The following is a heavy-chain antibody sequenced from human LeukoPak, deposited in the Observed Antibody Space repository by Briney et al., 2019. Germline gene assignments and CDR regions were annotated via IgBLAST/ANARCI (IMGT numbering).Heavy chain of an antibody. D-gene: IGHD6-13*01. Sequence: GGSLRLSCAASGFTFSSYDMHWVRQATGKGLEWVSAIGTAGDTYYPGSVKGRFTISRDNSKNTLYLQMNSLRAEDTAVYYCAKDQGLEAAAGTYWGQGTLVTVSS. CDR1: GFTFSSYD. CDR2: IGTAGDT. CDR3: AKDQGLEAAAGTY. V-gene: IGHV3-13*01. J-gene: IGHJ4*02.